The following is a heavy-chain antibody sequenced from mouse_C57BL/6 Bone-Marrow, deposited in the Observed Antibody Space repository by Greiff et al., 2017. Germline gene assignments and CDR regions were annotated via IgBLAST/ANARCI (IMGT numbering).Heavy chain of an antibody. V-gene: IGHV2-6*01. D-gene: IGHD2-1*01. CDR2: IWGVGST. J-gene: IGHJ3*01. Sequence: QVKLMESGPGLVAPSQSLSITCTVSGFSLTSYGVDWVRQSPGKGLEWLGVIWGVGSTNYNSALKSRLSISKDNSKSQVFLKMNSLQTDDTAMYYCASEDGNYRFACWGQGTLVTVSA. CDR1: GFSLTSYG. CDR3: ASEDGNYRFAC.